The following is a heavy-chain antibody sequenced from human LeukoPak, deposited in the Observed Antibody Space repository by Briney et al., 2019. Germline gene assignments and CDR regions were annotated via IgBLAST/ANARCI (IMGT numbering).Heavy chain of an antibody. J-gene: IGHJ4*02. D-gene: IGHD3-10*01. CDR1: GFSVSSNF. CDR2: IYSGGDT. CDR3: ARRSDSYMLRGGDC. V-gene: IGHV3-66*01. Sequence: PGGSLRLSCAASGFSVSSNFMSWVRQAPGKGLECVSVIYSGGDTYYADSVRGRFTISRDKSKNTLYLQMDSLRVEDTAVYYCARRSDSYMLRGGDCRGQETLVTVSS.